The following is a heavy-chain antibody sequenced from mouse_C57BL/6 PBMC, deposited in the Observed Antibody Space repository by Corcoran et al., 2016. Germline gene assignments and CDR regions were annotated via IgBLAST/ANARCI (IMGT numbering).Heavy chain of an antibody. J-gene: IGHJ3*01. V-gene: IGHV9-3*01. Sequence: QIQLVQSGPELKKPGETVKNSCKASGYTFTTYGMSWVKQAPGKGLKWMGWINTYSGVPTYADDFKGRFAFSLETSASTAYLQINNLKNEDTATYFCARGGIYYDPFAYWGQGTLVTVSA. CDR1: GYTFTTYG. CDR2: INTYSGVP. D-gene: IGHD2-4*01. CDR3: ARGGIYYDPFAY.